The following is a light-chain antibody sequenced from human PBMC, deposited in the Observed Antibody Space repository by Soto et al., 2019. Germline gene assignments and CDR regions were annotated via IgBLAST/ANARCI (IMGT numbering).Light chain of an antibody. J-gene: IGLJ1*01. CDR2: HVS. V-gene: IGLV2-14*01. CDR3: ASYTTSSTFV. CDR1: ISNVGNYNY. Sequence: QSALAQPASVSGSPGQAITISCTGTISNVGNYNYVSWYQQNQGKAPKLIIYHVSSRPSGVSNRFSASKSGNTASLTISGLQAEDEADYFCASYTTSSTFVFGTGTKVTVL.